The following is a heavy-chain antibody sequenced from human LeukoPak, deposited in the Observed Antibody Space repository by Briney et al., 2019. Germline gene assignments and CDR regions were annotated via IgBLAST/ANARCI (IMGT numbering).Heavy chain of an antibody. CDR3: ARGYGSGSSYPYYYGVDV. J-gene: IGHJ6*02. CDR1: GGSISSYY. Sequence: SETLSLTCTVSGGSISSYYWSWIRQPPGKGLEWLGYIYYSGSTNYNPSLKSRVTISVDTSKNQFSLNVSSVTAADTAVYYCARGYGSGSSYPYYYGVDVWGQGTTVIVSS. CDR2: IYYSGST. D-gene: IGHD3-10*01. V-gene: IGHV4-59*01.